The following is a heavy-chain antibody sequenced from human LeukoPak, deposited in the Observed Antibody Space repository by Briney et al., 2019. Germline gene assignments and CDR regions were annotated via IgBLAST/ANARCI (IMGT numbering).Heavy chain of an antibody. CDR1: GGSISSGGYY. D-gene: IGHD3-3*01. CDR3: ARAQAGRFLEWFVFDY. J-gene: IGHJ4*02. CDR2: IYYSGST. Sequence: KPSETLSLTCTVSGGSISSGGYYWSWIRQHPGKGLEWIGYIYYSGSTYYNPSLKSRVTISVDTSKNQFSLKLSSVTAADTAVYYCARAQAGRFLEWFVFDYWGQGTLVTVSS. V-gene: IGHV4-31*03.